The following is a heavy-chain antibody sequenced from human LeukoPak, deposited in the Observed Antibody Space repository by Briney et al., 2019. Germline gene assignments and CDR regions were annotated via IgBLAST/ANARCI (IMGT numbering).Heavy chain of an antibody. D-gene: IGHD1-26*01. CDR3: ARDPLGYDAFDI. Sequence: SETPSLTCTVSGGSIRSYYWSWIRQPPGKGLEWIGYIYYSGSTNYNPSLKSRVTISVDTSKNQFSLKLSSVTAADTAVYYCARDPLGYDAFDIWGQGTMVTVSS. V-gene: IGHV4-59*01. CDR1: GGSIRSYY. CDR2: IYYSGST. J-gene: IGHJ3*02.